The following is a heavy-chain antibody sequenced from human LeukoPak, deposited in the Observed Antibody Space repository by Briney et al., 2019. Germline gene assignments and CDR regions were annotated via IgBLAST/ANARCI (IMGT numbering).Heavy chain of an antibody. CDR1: GFTFSTYW. D-gene: IGHD3-22*01. J-gene: IGHJ1*01. Sequence: RGSLRPSCAASGFTFSTYWMHWVRQAPGKGLVWVSRIKSDGSTNYADSVKGRFTISRDNAKNTLSLQMNSLRPEDTGVYYCARAPSEIGGYYPEYFRHWGQGTQLTVSS. CDR2: IKSDGST. CDR3: ARAPSEIGGYYPEYFRH. V-gene: IGHV3-74*01.